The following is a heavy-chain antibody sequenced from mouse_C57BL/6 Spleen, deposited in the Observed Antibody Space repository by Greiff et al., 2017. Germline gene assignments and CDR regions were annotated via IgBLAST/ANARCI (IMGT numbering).Heavy chain of an antibody. CDR1: GFTFSDYG. V-gene: IGHV5-17*01. CDR3: ANDYDRDYYAMDY. CDR2: ISSGSSTI. D-gene: IGHD2-4*01. Sequence: EVMLVESGGGLVKPGGSLKLSCAASGFTFSDYGMHWVRQAPEKGLEWVAYISSGSSTIYYADTVKGRFTISRDNAKNTLFLQMTSLRSEDTAMYYCANDYDRDYYAMDYWGQGTSVTVSS. J-gene: IGHJ4*01.